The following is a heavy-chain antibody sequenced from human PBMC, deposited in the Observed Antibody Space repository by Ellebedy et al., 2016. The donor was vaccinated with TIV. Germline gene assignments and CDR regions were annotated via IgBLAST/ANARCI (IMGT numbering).Heavy chain of an antibody. CDR3: AKLAGYDIWYFDR. J-gene: IGHJ2*01. V-gene: IGHV3-30*18. D-gene: IGHD5-12*01. CDR2: ISYDGSTK. Sequence: GESLKISXAASGLSFSSYAFHWVRQAPGKGLTWLTLISYDGSTKSYADSVKGRFTISRDNSNNTVYLQMDSLRAEDTAVYYCAKLAGYDIWYFDRWGRGTLVTVSS. CDR1: GLSFSSYA.